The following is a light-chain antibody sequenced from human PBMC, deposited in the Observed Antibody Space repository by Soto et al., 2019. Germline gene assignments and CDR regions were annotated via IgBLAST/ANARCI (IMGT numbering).Light chain of an antibody. J-gene: IGKJ3*01. Sequence: EIVLTQSPGTLSLSPGERATLSCRASRTLSINSLAWYQQKPGQAPRLLIYAASTRATDIPERFSGSGSGTDFTLSISSLEPDAFALYYCQPYDASPLTFGPGTTVEIK. CDR3: QPYDASPLT. V-gene: IGKV3-20*01. CDR1: RTLSINS. CDR2: AAS.